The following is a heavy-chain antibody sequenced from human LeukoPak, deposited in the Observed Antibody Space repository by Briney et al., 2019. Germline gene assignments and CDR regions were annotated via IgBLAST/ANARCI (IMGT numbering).Heavy chain of an antibody. CDR1: GFTFSSYW. J-gene: IGHJ4*02. Sequence: GGSLRLSCAASGFTFSSYWMSWVRQAPGKGLEWVANIKQDGSEKYYVDSVKGRFTISRDNAKNSLYLQMNSLRAEDTAVYYCARDSSGWSGHPKNEDYWGQGTLVTVSS. D-gene: IGHD6-19*01. V-gene: IGHV3-7*01. CDR3: ARDSSGWSGHPKNEDY. CDR2: IKQDGSEK.